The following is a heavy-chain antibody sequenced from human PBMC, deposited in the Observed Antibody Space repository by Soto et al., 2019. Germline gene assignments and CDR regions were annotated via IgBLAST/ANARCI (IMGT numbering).Heavy chain of an antibody. CDR1: GFTVSSNY. J-gene: IGHJ4*02. D-gene: IGHD6-13*01. V-gene: IGHV3-66*01. Sequence: GESLKISCAASGFTVSSNYMSWVRQAPGKGLEWGSVIYSGGSTYYADSVKGRFTISRDNSKNTVYLQMNSLIAEDTAVDYCARDFGGADRRGQDSSSWYYFDYWGQGTLVTVSS. CDR3: ARDFGGADRRGQDSSSWYYFDY. CDR2: IYSGGST.